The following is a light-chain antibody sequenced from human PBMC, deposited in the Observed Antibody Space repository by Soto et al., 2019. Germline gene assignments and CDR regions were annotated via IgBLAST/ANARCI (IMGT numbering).Light chain of an antibody. Sequence: EIVLTQSPGTLSLSQGERATLSCRASENVRNNYLAWYQQKPGQAPRPLISGASKRATGIPDRLSGSEAGTDFTLTINRLEPEDFAVYYCQQYSFMWTFGQGTKVDIK. CDR2: GAS. J-gene: IGKJ1*01. CDR3: QQYSFMWT. CDR1: ENVRNNY. V-gene: IGKV3-20*01.